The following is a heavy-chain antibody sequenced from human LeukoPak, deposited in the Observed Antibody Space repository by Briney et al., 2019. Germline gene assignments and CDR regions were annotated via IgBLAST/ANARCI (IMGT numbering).Heavy chain of an antibody. CDR3: ARAHPLRYSSGWWRS. Sequence: ASVKVSCKASGYTFTGYYMHWVRQAPGQGLEWVGWSNPNSGGTNYAQKFQGRVTMTRDTSISTAYMELSRLRSDDTAVYYCARAHPLRYSSGWWRSWGQGTLVTVSS. V-gene: IGHV1-2*02. D-gene: IGHD6-19*01. CDR1: GYTFTGYY. CDR2: SNPNSGGT. J-gene: IGHJ4*02.